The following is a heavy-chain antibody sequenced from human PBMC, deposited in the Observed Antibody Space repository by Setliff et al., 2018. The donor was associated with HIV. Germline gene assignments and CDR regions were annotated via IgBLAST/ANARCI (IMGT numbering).Heavy chain of an antibody. Sequence: ASVKVSCKASGYTFTSYAINWVRQAPGQGLECMGWINTKTGTPRYARAFRGRFVISSDTSVTTSYLQINSLPAEDTAVYYCAREGGSSGYCGYFDYWGQGTLVTVSS. CDR3: AREGGSSGYCGYFDY. J-gene: IGHJ4*02. CDR1: GYTFTSYA. V-gene: IGHV7-4-1*02. D-gene: IGHD3-22*01. CDR2: INTKTGTP.